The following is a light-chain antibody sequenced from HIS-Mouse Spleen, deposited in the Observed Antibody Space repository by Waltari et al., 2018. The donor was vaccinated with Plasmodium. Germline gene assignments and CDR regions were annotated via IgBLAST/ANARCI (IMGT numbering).Light chain of an antibody. CDR1: SSDVGSYNL. Sequence: QSALTQPASVSGSPGQSITISCTGTSSDVGSYNLVSWYQQHPGKAPKLMIYEGSKRLSGVSKRFSGSKSGNTASLTLSGLQAEDEADYYCCSYAGSSTFVVFGGGTKLTVL. J-gene: IGLJ2*01. V-gene: IGLV2-23*03. CDR3: CSYAGSSTFVV. CDR2: EGS.